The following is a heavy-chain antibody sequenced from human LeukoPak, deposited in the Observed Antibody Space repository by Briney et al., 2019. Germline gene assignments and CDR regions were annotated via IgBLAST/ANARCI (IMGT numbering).Heavy chain of an antibody. J-gene: IGHJ6*03. CDR2: INHDGSEK. V-gene: IGHV3-7*01. Sequence: GGSLRLSCVASGFSFSGYWMTWVRQAPGKGLEWVANINHDGSEKYYLDSVKGRFTISRGSSKNILYLQLNSLRAEDTAVYYCAKDRCSNGIGCYYYYMDVWGKGTTVTISS. D-gene: IGHD2-8*01. CDR1: GFSFSGYW. CDR3: AKDRCSNGIGCYYYYMDV.